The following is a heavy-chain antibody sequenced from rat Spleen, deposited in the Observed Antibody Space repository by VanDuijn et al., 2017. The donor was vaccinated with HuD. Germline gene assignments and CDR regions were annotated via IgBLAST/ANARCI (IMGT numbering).Heavy chain of an antibody. CDR1: GFTFSDYY. V-gene: IGHV5-22*01. J-gene: IGHJ1*01. Sequence: EVQLVESGGGLVQPGGSMNLSCAASGFTFSDYYMAWVRQAPKKGLEWVASIHYEGSSTYYGDSVKGRFTISRDNAKITLYLQMDNLRSEDTATYYCARAGYLRDWYFDFWGPGTMVTVSS. D-gene: IGHD2-2*01. CDR3: ARAGYLRDWYFDF. CDR2: IHYEGSST.